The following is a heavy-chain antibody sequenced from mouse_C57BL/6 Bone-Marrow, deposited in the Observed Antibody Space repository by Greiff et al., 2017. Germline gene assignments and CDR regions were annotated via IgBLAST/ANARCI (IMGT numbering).Heavy chain of an antibody. J-gene: IGHJ4*01. V-gene: IGHV1-81*01. CDR3: ARSWILEAMDY. D-gene: IGHD2-3*01. CDR2: IYPRSGNT. CDR1: GYTFTSYG. Sequence: VKVVESGAELARPGASVKLSCKASGYTFTSYGISWVKQRTGQGLEWIGEIYPRSGNTYYNEKFKGKATLTADKSSSTAYMELRSLTSEDSAVYFCARSWILEAMDYWGQGTSVTVSS.